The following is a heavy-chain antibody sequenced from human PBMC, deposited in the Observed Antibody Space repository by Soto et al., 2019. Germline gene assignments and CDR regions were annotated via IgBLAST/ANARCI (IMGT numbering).Heavy chain of an antibody. D-gene: IGHD6-19*01. Sequence: EVQLVESGGGLVQPGRSLRRSCAASGLTFDDYAMHWVRQAPGKGLEWVSGISWNSGSIGYADSVKGRFTISRDNAKNSLYLQMNCLRVEDTALYYCAKDRDSSGWLGFDYWGQGTLVTVSS. CDR2: ISWNSGSI. CDR3: AKDRDSSGWLGFDY. CDR1: GLTFDDYA. V-gene: IGHV3-9*01. J-gene: IGHJ4*02.